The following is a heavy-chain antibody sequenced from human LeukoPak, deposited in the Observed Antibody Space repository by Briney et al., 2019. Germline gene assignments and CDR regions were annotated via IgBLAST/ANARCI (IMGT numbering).Heavy chain of an antibody. V-gene: IGHV4-39*01. J-gene: IGHJ3*02. CDR1: GGSISSSSYY. CDR3: ARQTLGGDAFDI. Sequence: KPSETLSLTCTVSGGSISSSSYYWGWIRQPPGKGLEWIGSIYYSGSTYYNPSLKSRVTISVDTSKNQFSLKLSSVTAADTAVYYCARQTLGGDAFDIWGQGTMVTVSS. D-gene: IGHD3-10*01. CDR2: IYYSGST.